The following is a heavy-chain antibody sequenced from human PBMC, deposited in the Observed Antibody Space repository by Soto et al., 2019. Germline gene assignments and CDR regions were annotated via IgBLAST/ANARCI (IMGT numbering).Heavy chain of an antibody. CDR2: ISSSSSYI. CDR3: ARGGMGTAMVTEAFDI. Sequence: EVQLVESGGGLVKPGGSLRLSCAASGFTFSSYSMNWVRQAPGKGLEWVSSISSSSSYIYYADSVKGRFTISRDNAKNSLYLQMNSLRAEDTAVYYCARGGMGTAMVTEAFDIWGQGTMVTVSS. CDR1: GFTFSSYS. J-gene: IGHJ3*02. D-gene: IGHD5-18*01. V-gene: IGHV3-21*01.